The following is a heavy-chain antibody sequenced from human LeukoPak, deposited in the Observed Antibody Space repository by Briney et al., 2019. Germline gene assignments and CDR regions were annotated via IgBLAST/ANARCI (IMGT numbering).Heavy chain of an antibody. CDR3: VRDGGFYYTASPNSWFDP. D-gene: IGHD2-15*01. CDR2: ISNRGSP. J-gene: IGHJ5*02. V-gene: IGHV4-38-2*02. CDR1: GFSISSDDC. Sequence: SETLSLTCLVSGFSISSDDCWGWIRQPPGRGLEWIGSISNRGSPYYNPSLKSRVTMSVDTPNNHFSLRLSSVTAADTAVYYCVRDGGFYYTASPNSWFDPWGQGTLVTVSS.